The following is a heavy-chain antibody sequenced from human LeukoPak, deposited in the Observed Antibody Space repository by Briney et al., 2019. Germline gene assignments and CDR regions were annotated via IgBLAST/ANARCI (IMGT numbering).Heavy chain of an antibody. D-gene: IGHD4-23*01. CDR1: GFTFSSYS. CDR3: ASQVDYGGNSDAFDI. J-gene: IGHJ3*02. Sequence: GGSLRLSCAASGFTFSSYSMNLVRQAPGKGLEWVSSISSSSSYIYYADSVKGRFTISRDNAKNSLYLQMNSLRAEDTAVYYCASQVDYGGNSDAFDIWGQETMVTVSS. V-gene: IGHV3-21*01. CDR2: ISSSSSYI.